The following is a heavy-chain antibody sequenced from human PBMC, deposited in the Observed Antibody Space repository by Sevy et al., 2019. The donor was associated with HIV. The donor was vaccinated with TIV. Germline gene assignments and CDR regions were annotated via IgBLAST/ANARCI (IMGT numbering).Heavy chain of an antibody. V-gene: IGHV3-33*07. CDR2: IWHDGSSK. J-gene: IGHJ6*02. D-gene: IGHD3-10*01. CDR3: AVDGSVRSPYYYYAMDF. CDR1: GFTFSNYG. Sequence: GGSLRLSCAASGFTFSNYGMYWVRQAPGKGLEWVAIIWHDGSSKHYADSVKGRFTISRENSKNALYLQMNNLRTEDTAVYYCAVDGSVRSPYYYYAMDFWGQGTTVTVSS.